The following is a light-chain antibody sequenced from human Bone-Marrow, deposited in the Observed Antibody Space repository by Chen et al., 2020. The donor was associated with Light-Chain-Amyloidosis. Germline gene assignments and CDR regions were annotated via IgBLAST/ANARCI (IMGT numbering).Light chain of an antibody. J-gene: IGLJ3*02. CDR3: QSTDSTATYGV. V-gene: IGLV3-25*03. Sequence: SYELTQPPSVSVSPGQTARITCSGDALPKQYVYWFQQKPGQAPVLVMNKDNERPSGSPERFSGSSSGTTVTLTISRVQTEDEADYYCQSTDSTATYGVFGGGTQLTVL. CDR2: KDN. CDR1: ALPKQY.